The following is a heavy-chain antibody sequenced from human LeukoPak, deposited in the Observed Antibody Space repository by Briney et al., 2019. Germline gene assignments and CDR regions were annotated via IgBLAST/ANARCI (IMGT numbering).Heavy chain of an antibody. CDR3: TRDEPGSSWFN. D-gene: IGHD6-19*01. J-gene: IGHJ4*02. V-gene: IGHV3-53*01. Sequence: GGSLRLSCAASGFTVRDYHMSLIRQAPANGLEMVSAIVGNRTNYPDYVKGRVIISRGNFKNTLNLQRSRLTAEASAIYYSTRDEPGSSWFNWGQGTLVTVSS. CDR1: GFTVRDYH. CDR2: IVGNRT.